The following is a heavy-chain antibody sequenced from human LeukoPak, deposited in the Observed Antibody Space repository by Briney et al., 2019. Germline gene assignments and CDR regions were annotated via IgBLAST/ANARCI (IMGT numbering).Heavy chain of an antibody. D-gene: IGHD1-20*01. CDR1: GFTFSSNY. V-gene: IGHV3-53*01. J-gene: IGHJ4*02. Sequence: GGSLRLSCAASGFTFSSNYMSWVRQAPGKGLEWVSVIYSGGSTYYADSVKGRFTISRDNSKNTLYLQMNSLRAEDTAVYYCARDGVNWNEWYFDYWGQGTLVTVSS. CDR2: IYSGGST. CDR3: ARDGVNWNEWYFDY.